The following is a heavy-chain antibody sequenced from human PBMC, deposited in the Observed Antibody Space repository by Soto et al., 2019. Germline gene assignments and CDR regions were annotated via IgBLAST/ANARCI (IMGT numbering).Heavy chain of an antibody. CDR1: GFTFGDYA. CDR2: IRSKAYGGTT. V-gene: IGHV3-49*04. J-gene: IGHJ4*02. D-gene: IGHD2-8*01. CDR3: TAGKLYPSLDFDY. Sequence: GGSLRLSCTASGFTFGDYAMSWVRQAPGKGLEWVGFIRSKAYGGTTEYAASVKGRFTISRDDSKSIAYLQMNSLKTEDTAVYYCTAGKLYPSLDFDYRGRGTLVTVSS.